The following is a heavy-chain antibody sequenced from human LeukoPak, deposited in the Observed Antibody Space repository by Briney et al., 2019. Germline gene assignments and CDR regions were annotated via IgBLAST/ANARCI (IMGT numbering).Heavy chain of an antibody. V-gene: IGHV3-30*18. CDR1: GFTFSSYG. CDR2: ISYDGSNK. CDR3: AKDGAVVVAAGLDY. Sequence: GGSLRLSCAASGFTFSSYGMHWGRQAPGKGLEWVAVISYDGSNKYYADSVKGRFTISRDNSKNTLYLQMNSLRAEDTAVYYCAKDGAVVVAAGLDYWGQGTLVTVSS. J-gene: IGHJ4*02. D-gene: IGHD2-15*01.